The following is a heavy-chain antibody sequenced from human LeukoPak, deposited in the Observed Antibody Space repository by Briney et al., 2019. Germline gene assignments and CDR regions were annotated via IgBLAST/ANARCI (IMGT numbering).Heavy chain of an antibody. D-gene: IGHD4-17*01. CDR1: GFSSTNAW. CDR3: ATEYYGAYNY. CDR2: IKSRTDGGTT. Sequence: KPGGSLRLSCAASGFSSTNAWMSWVRQAPGKGLEWIGHIKSRTDGGTTDYAAPVKDRLSISRDDSKDTLYLQMNSLKTEDIAVYYCATEYYGAYNYWGQGTLVTVSS. V-gene: IGHV3-15*01. J-gene: IGHJ4*02.